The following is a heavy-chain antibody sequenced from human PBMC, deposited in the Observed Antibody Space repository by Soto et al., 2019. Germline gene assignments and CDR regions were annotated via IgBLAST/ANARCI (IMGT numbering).Heavy chain of an antibody. Sequence: GGSLRLSCAASGLTFSSYGMHWVLQAPGKGLEWVAVIWYDGSNKYYADSVKGQFTISRDNSKSTLYLQMNSLRAEDTAVYYCARVTTVAGDAFDVWGQGTMVTVSS. CDR2: IWYDGSNK. CDR1: GLTFSSYG. D-gene: IGHD4-17*01. CDR3: ARVTTVAGDAFDV. V-gene: IGHV3-33*01. J-gene: IGHJ3*01.